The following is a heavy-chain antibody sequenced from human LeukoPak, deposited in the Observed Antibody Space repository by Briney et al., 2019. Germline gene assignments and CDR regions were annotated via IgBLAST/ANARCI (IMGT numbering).Heavy chain of an antibody. CDR3: ARGAVSDQLPYYYYYYYMDV. CDR2: IYYSGST. J-gene: IGHJ6*03. D-gene: IGHD2-2*01. Sequence: SETLSLTCTVSGVSISSSSYYWGWLRQPPGKGLEWIGSIYYSGSTYYNPSLKSRFTISVDTSKNQFSLKLSSVTAADTAVYYCARGAVSDQLPYYYYYYYMDVWGKGTTVTVSS. V-gene: IGHV4-39*07. CDR1: GVSISSSSYY.